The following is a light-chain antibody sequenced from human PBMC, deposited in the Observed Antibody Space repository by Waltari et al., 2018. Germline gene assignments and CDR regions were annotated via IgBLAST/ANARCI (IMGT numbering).Light chain of an antibody. V-gene: IGLV2-23*02. CDR2: DVS. CDR3: CSHAGSGTFWV. CDR1: SSDVGGYNY. J-gene: IGLJ2*01. Sequence: SVLTQPASVSGSPGQSITISCTGTSSDVGGYNYVSWYQRHPGKAPKVMIFDVSKRPSGVSDRFSGSKSGNTASLTISGLQAEDEADYYCCSHAGSGTFWVFGGGTKLTVL.